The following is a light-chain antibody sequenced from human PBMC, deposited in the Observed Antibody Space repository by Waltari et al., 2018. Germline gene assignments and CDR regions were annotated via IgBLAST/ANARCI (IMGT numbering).Light chain of an antibody. V-gene: IGKV1-5*03. CDR1: QNLNSW. J-gene: IGKJ1*01. CDR2: KAS. CDR3: QQHSNYWT. Sequence: DIQMTQSPSTLSASVGDRVTITCRASQNLNSWLAWYQQKPGKAPKLLIDKASSLESGVPSRFSGIGSGTEVTLTISSLQPDDFATYYCQQHSNYWTFGQGTKVEIK.